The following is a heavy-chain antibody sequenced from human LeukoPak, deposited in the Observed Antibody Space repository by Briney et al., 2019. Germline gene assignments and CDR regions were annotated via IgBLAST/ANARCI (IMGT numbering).Heavy chain of an antibody. J-gene: IGHJ4*02. CDR2: ISGSGGST. CDR3: AKKYSSSSARDY. CDR1: GFTFSSYA. D-gene: IGHD6-6*01. Sequence: GGSLRLSCAASGFTFSSYAMSWVRQAPGKGLEWVSDISGSGGSTYYADSVKGRFTISRDNSKNTLYLQMNSLRAEDTAVYYCAKKYSSSSARDYWGQGTLVTVSS. V-gene: IGHV3-23*01.